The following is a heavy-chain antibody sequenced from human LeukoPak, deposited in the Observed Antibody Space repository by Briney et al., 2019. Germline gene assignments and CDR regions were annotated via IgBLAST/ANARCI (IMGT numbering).Heavy chain of an antibody. CDR3: AGDLGLTYRFLEWLAHYYYYGMDV. V-gene: IGHV7-4-1*02. CDR2: INTNTGNP. D-gene: IGHD3-3*01. CDR1: GYTFTSYA. J-gene: IGHJ6*02. Sequence: ASVKVSCKASGYTFTSYAMNWVRQAPGQGLEWMGWINTNTGNPTYAQGFIGRFVFSLDTSVSTAYLQISSLKAEDTAVYYCAGDLGLTYRFLEWLAHYYYYGMDVWGQGTTVTVSS.